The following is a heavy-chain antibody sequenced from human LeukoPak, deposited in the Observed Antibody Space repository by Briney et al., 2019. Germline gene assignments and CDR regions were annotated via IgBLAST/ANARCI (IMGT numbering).Heavy chain of an antibody. Sequence: GGSLRLSCAASGFTVSSNYMSWVRQAPGKGLEWVSAISGSGGSTYYADSLEGRFTISRDNAQNSLYLQMNSLRAEDSSVYYCARPTTVTTISADAFDIWGQGTMVTVSS. CDR1: GFTVSSNY. J-gene: IGHJ3*02. D-gene: IGHD4-17*01. CDR3: ARPTTVTTISADAFDI. CDR2: ISGSGGST. V-gene: IGHV3-23*01.